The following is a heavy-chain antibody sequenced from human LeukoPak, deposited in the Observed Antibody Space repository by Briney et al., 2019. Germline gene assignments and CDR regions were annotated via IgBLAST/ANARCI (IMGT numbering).Heavy chain of an antibody. V-gene: IGHV3-9*01. CDR3: AKDIGYSGYEYFDY. J-gene: IGHJ4*02. CDR2: ISWNSGSI. Sequence: GRSLRLSCAASGFTFSSYGMHWVRQAPGKGLEWVSGISWNSGSIGYADSVKGRFTISRDNAKNSLYLQMNSLRAEDTALYYCAKDIGYSGYEYFDYWGQGTLVTVSS. D-gene: IGHD5-12*01. CDR1: GFTFSSYG.